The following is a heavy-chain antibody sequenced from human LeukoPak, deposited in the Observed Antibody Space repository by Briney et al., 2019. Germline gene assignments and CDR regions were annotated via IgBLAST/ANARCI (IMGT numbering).Heavy chain of an antibody. CDR2: INPNSGGT. D-gene: IGHD2-2*01. CDR3: ARGQKREIVVVPAANDY. Sequence: ASVKVSCKASGYXFTGYYMLWVRQAPGQGLEWMGWINPNSGGTNYAQRFQGRVTMTRDTSISTAYMELSRLRSDDTAVYYCARGQKREIVVVPAANDYWGQGTLVAVSS. V-gene: IGHV1-2*02. J-gene: IGHJ4*02. CDR1: GYXFTGYY.